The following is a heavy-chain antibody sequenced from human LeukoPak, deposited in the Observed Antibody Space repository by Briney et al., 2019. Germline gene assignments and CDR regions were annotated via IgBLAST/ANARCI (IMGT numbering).Heavy chain of an antibody. V-gene: IGHV3-53*01. J-gene: IGHJ4*02. CDR2: IYSGGST. Sequence: GGSLRLSCAASGFTVSSNYMSWVRQAPGKGLEWVSVIYSGGSTYYADSVKGRFTVSRDNAKNTLYLQMNSLRAEDTAVYYCATDRNSGKYYDYWGQGTLVTVSS. D-gene: IGHD1-26*01. CDR1: GFTVSSNY. CDR3: ATDRNSGKYYDY.